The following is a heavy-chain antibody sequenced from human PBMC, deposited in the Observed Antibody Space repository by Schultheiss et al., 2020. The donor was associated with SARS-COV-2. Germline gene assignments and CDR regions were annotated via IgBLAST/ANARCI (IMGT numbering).Heavy chain of an antibody. CDR3: ARDPVVVVVAATPTYYFDYCDMDV. V-gene: IGHV3-21*01. J-gene: IGHJ6*02. CDR2: ISSSSSYI. Sequence: GGSLRLSCAASGFTFSSYSMNWVRQAPGKGLEWVSSISSSSSYIYYADSVKGRFTISRDNAKNSLYLQMNSLRAEDTAVYYCARDPVVVVVAATPTYYFDYCDMDVWGQGTTVNVSS. CDR1: GFTFSSYS. D-gene: IGHD2-15*01.